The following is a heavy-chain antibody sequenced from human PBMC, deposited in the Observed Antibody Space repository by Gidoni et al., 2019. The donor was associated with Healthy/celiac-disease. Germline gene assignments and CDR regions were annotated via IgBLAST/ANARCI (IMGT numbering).Heavy chain of an antibody. V-gene: IGHV3-23*01. CDR3: AKDLGEQLERQH. CDR2: ISGSGGST. CDR1: GFPFSSYS. Sequence: EVQLLESGGGLVQPGGSLRLSCAASGFPFSSYSMSWVRQAPGKGLEWVSAISGSGGSTYYADSVKGRFTISRDNSKNTLYLQMNSLRAEDTAVYYCAKDLGEQLERQHWGQGTLVTVSS. D-gene: IGHD1-1*01. J-gene: IGHJ4*02.